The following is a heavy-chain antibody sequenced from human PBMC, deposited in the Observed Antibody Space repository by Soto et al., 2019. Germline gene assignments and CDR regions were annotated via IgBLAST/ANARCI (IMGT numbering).Heavy chain of an antibody. Sequence: GGSLRLSCAASGFTFSSYAMHWVRQAPGKGLEWVAVISYDGSNKYYADSVKGRFTISRDNSKNTLYLQMNSLRAEDTAVYYWAREMVGGVPADGGPFDYWGQGTLVTVSS. CDR2: ISYDGSNK. CDR3: AREMVGGVPADGGPFDY. J-gene: IGHJ4*02. V-gene: IGHV3-30-3*01. D-gene: IGHD2-2*01. CDR1: GFTFSSYA.